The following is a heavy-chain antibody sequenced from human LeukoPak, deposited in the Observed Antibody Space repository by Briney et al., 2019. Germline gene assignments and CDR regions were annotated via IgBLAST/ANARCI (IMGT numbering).Heavy chain of an antibody. CDR2: MNPNSGNT. Sequence: GASVKVSCKASGYTFTSYDINWVRQATGQGLEWMGWMNPNSGNTGYAQKFQGRVTMTRNTSISTAYMELSSLRSEDTAVYYCTTDRTPFTVTTVDYWGQGTLVTVSS. D-gene: IGHD4-11*01. V-gene: IGHV1-8*01. CDR3: TTDRTPFTVTTVDY. J-gene: IGHJ4*02. CDR1: GYTFTSYD.